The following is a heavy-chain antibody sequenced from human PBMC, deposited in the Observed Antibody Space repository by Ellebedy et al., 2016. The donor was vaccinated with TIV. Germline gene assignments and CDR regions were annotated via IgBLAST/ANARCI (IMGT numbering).Heavy chain of an antibody. D-gene: IGHD6-13*01. CDR2: IIPILGIA. Sequence: ASVKVSCKASGGTFSSYAISWVRQAPGQGLEWMGGIIPILGIANYAQKFQGRVTITADKSTSTAYMELSSLRSEDTAVYYCARDLSYSSSWSGWFDPWGQGTLVTVSS. CDR1: GGTFSSYA. J-gene: IGHJ5*02. CDR3: ARDLSYSSSWSGWFDP. V-gene: IGHV1-69*10.